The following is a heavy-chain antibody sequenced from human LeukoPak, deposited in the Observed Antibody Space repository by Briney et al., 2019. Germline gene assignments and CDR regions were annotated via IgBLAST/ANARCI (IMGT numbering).Heavy chain of an antibody. Sequence: PSETPSLPSTVSCGSLCSYYWRCMRPPPAKELEESGYIFYSGRTNYNPSLKSRVTISVDTSKTQFSLKLSSVTAADTAVYYCARGGSWYGFAYYYYMDVWGKGTTVTISS. D-gene: IGHD6-13*01. CDR3: ARGGSWYGFAYYYYMDV. CDR1: CGSLCSYY. J-gene: IGHJ6*03. CDR2: IFYSGRT. V-gene: IGHV4-59*01.